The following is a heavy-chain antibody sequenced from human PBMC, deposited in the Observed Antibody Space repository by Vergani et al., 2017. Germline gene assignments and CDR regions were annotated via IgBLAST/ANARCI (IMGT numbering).Heavy chain of an antibody. CDR1: GFTFSSYW. Sequence: EVQLVESGGGLVQPGGSLRLSCSSSGFTFSSYWMSWVRQAPGKGLEWVANIKKDGSEKYYVDSVKGRFSISRDNAKNALYLQMNSLRAEDTAVYYCASSVVAAWAHWFDPWGQGTLVTVSS. J-gene: IGHJ5*02. V-gene: IGHV3-7*01. CDR2: IKKDGSEK. D-gene: IGHD2-15*01. CDR3: ASSVVAAWAHWFDP.